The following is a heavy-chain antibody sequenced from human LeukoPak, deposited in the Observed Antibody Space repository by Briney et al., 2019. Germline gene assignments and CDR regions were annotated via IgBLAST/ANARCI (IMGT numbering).Heavy chain of an antibody. CDR1: GFTFDTYA. J-gene: IGHJ5*02. CDR3: AKQDPSTSGWYP. D-gene: IGHD6-19*01. CDR2: ISDSSGST. V-gene: IGHV3-23*01. Sequence: GGSLRLSCAASGFTFDTYAMSWVRQAPGKGLEWVSAISDSSGSTYYADSVKGRFTISRDNSKNTLYLQMNSLRAEDTAVYYCAKQDPSTSGWYPWGQGTLVTVSS.